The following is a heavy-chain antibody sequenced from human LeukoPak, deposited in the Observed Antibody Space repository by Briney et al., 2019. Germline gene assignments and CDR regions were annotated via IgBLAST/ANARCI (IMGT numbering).Heavy chain of an antibody. CDR1: GFTFSSYS. D-gene: IGHD2-2*01. V-gene: IGHV3-21*01. Sequence: PGGSLRLSCAASGFTFSSYSMTWVRQAPGKGLEWVSSISSSSSYIYYADSVKGRFTISRDNAKNSLYLQMNSLRAEDTAVYYCARDPGLGYCSSTSCYAGAIDYWGQGTLVTVSS. CDR2: ISSSSSYI. J-gene: IGHJ4*02. CDR3: ARDPGLGYCSSTSCYAGAIDY.